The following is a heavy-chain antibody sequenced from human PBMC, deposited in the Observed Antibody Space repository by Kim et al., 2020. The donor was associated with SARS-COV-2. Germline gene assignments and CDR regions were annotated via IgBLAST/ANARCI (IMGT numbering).Heavy chain of an antibody. J-gene: IGHJ3*02. D-gene: IGHD3-10*01. V-gene: IGHV3-33*08. CDR1: GFTFSSYG. Sequence: GGSLRLSCAASGFTFSSYGMHWVRQAPGKGLEWVAVIWYDGSNKYYADSVKGRFTISRDNSKNTLYLQMNSLRAEDTAVYYCARDHEGITMVRGGAFDIWGQGTMVTVSS. CDR3: ARDHEGITMVRGGAFDI. CDR2: IWYDGSNK.